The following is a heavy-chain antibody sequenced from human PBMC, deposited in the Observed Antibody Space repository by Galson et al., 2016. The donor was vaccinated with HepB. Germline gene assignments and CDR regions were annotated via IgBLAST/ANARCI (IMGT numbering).Heavy chain of an antibody. Sequence: SLRLSCAASGFSFGTSGMRWLRQSPGRGLEWVSGITRDGETTHYADAVRGRFTISRDNSKNMWYLFMNSLRAEDTAVYYCGKHGGFDYWGQGALVTVSS. J-gene: IGHJ4*02. CDR1: GFSFGTSG. CDR3: GKHGGFDY. D-gene: IGHD3-16*01. CDR2: ITRDGETT. V-gene: IGHV3-23*01.